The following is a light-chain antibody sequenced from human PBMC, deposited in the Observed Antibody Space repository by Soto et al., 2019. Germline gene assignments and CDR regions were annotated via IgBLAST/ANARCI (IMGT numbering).Light chain of an antibody. CDR3: SSYTSTNTVV. CDR2: DVS. V-gene: IGLV2-14*03. CDR1: SSDVGGYNY. J-gene: IGLJ2*01. Sequence: QSALTQPASVSRSPGQSITISCTGTSSDVGGYNYVSWYQQHPGKAPKLMIYDVSNRPSGVSNRFSGSKSGNTASLTISGLQAEDEAEYYCSSYTSTNTVVFGGGTKLTVL.